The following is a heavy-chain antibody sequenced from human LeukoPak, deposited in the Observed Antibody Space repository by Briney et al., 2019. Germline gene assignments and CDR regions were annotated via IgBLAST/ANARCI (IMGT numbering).Heavy chain of an antibody. V-gene: IGHV1-18*01. CDR1: GFVFTSYG. J-gene: IGHJ4*02. CDR3: ARELHVERDDY. CDR2: ISANDGKT. D-gene: IGHD1-1*01. Sequence: ASVEVSCKASGFVFTSYGFTWVRQAPGQGLEWMGWISANDGKTHYSEKHQGRVTMSTDTVTSTAYMELRSLRSDDTAVYYCARELHVERDDYWGQGTLVTVSS.